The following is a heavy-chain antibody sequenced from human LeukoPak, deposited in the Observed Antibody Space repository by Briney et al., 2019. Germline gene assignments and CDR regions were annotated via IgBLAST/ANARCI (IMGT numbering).Heavy chain of an antibody. Sequence: GGSLRLSCAASGFTFSSYWMSWVRQAPGKGLEWVANIKQDGSEKYYVDSVKGRFTISRDNAKNSLYLQMNSLRAEDTAVYYCARNYDSSGYYPGRLDYWGQGTLVTVSS. D-gene: IGHD3-22*01. V-gene: IGHV3-7*01. J-gene: IGHJ4*02. CDR1: GFTFSSYW. CDR3: ARNYDSSGYYPGRLDY. CDR2: IKQDGSEK.